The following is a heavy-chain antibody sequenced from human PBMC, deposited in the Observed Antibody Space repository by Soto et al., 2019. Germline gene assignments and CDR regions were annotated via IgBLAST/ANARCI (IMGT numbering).Heavy chain of an antibody. CDR3: ARGGRSDWQVALDL. D-gene: IGHD2-21*02. V-gene: IGHV4-34*01. J-gene: IGHJ3*01. CDR1: AGSFSHYY. CDR2: IKHSGSS. Sequence: QVQQQPWGAGLLKPSETLSLTCAVYAGSFSHYYWNWIRQSPGKGREWIGKIKHSGSSNYNQSLSSRVFISVDMSKNQFSLRLTSVTAADTAVYYWARGGRSDWQVALDLWGQGTMVTVSS.